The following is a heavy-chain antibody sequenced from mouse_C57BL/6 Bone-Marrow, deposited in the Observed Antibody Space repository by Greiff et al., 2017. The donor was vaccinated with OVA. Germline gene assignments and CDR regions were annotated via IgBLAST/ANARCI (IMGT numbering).Heavy chain of an antibody. CDR3: ARSVAIYYYVLWYFDV. D-gene: IGHD1-1*01. Sequence: QVQLQQPGAELVKPGASVKLSCKASGYTFTSYWMHWVKQRPGRGLEWIGRIDPTSGGTKYNEKFKSKATLTVDKPSSTAYMPRSSLTSEDSAVYYCARSVAIYYYVLWYFDVWGTGTTVTVSS. CDR2: IDPTSGGT. J-gene: IGHJ1*03. CDR1: GYTFTSYW. V-gene: IGHV1-72*01.